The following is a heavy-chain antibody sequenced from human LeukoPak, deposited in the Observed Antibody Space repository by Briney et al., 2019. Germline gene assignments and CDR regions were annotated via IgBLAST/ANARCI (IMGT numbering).Heavy chain of an antibody. V-gene: IGHV3-23*01. CDR2: ISGSGGST. D-gene: IGHD3-3*01. Sequence: GGSLRLSCAASGFTFSSYAMSWVRQAPGKGLEWVSAISGSGGSTYYADSVKGRFTISRDNSKNTLYLQMNSLRAEDTAVYYCAKGKGKYYDFWSGLEAYAFDIWGQGTMVTVSS. CDR3: AKGKGKYYDFWSGLEAYAFDI. J-gene: IGHJ3*02. CDR1: GFTFSSYA.